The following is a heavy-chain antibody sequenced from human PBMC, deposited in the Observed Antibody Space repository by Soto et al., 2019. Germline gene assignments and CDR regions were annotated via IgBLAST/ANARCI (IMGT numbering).Heavy chain of an antibody. Sequence: GGSLRLSCAASGFTLSSFAMGWVRQAPGKGLEWVSAMTDTGLNTYYADSVKGRFSISRDNSRNTLYLQMHSLRAEDTAIYYCAKGIGRLWLHLDYWGQGTLVTVSS. CDR3: AKGIGRLWLHLDY. CDR2: MTDTGLNT. D-gene: IGHD5-18*01. V-gene: IGHV3-23*01. J-gene: IGHJ4*02. CDR1: GFTLSSFA.